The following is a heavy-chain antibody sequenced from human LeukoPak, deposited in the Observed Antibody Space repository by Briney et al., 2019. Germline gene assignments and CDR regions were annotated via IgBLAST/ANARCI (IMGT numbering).Heavy chain of an antibody. CDR2: IRPSGDNT. CDR1: GFTFSSYD. J-gene: IGHJ5*02. Sequence: GGSLRLSCAASGFTFSSYDMTWVRQAPGRGLEWVSSIRPSGDNTYYGDSVKGRFTISRDNSKNTVYLQMNNMRFDDTAVYYCARVAGWPWLDPWGEGTLVTVSS. D-gene: IGHD6-19*01. CDR3: ARVAGWPWLDP. V-gene: IGHV3-23*01.